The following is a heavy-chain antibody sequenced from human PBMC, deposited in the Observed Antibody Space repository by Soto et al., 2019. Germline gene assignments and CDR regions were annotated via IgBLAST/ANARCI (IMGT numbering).Heavy chain of an antibody. Sequence: PSQTLSLTCAISGDSVSSNSAAWNWIRQSPSRGLEWLGRTYYRSKWYNDYAVSVKSRITINPDTSKNQFSLQLNSVTPEDTAVYYCARWESGRGAYSSSWYWFDPWGQGTLVTVSS. CDR1: GDSVSSNSAA. V-gene: IGHV6-1*01. CDR3: ARWESGRGAYSSSWYWFDP. J-gene: IGHJ5*02. D-gene: IGHD6-13*01. CDR2: TYYRSKWYN.